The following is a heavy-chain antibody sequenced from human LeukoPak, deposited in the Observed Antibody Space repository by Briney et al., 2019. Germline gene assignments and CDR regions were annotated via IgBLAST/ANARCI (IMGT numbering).Heavy chain of an antibody. V-gene: IGHV1-46*01. CDR1: GYTFTNYF. J-gene: IGHJ6*04. Sequence: EASVKVSCKASGYTFTNYFMHWVRQAPGQGLEWMGVINPGGVSTSYAQKFQGRVTMTRDTSTSTVYMELSSLRSEDTALYYCARGHSNGWNHHYGMDVWGKGTTVTVSS. CDR3: ARGHSNGWNHHYGMDV. D-gene: IGHD6-25*01. CDR2: INPGGVST.